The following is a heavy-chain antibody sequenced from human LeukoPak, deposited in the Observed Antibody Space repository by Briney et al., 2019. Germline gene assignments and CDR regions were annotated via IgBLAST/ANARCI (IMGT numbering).Heavy chain of an antibody. V-gene: IGHV3-7*01. CDR3: ARGIDYSNYGPDY. D-gene: IGHD4-11*01. J-gene: IGHJ4*02. CDR1: GFTFSSYW. Sequence: GGSLRLSCAASGFTFSSYWMSWVRQAPGKGLEWVANIKQDGSEKYYVDSVKGRFTISRDNAKNSLYLQMNSLRAEDTAVYYCARGIDYSNYGPDYWGQGTLVTVSS. CDR2: IKQDGSEK.